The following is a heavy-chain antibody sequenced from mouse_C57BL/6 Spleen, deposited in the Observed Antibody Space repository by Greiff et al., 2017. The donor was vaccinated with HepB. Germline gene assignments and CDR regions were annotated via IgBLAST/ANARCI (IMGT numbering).Heavy chain of an antibody. Sequence: VQLQQSGPELVKPGASVKISCKASGYAFSSSWMNWVKQRPGKGLEWIGRIYPGDGDTNYNGKFKGKATLTADKSSSTAYMQLSSLTSEDSAVYFCARTSSYYGSSSYYFDYWGQGTTLTVSS. J-gene: IGHJ2*01. CDR2: IYPGDGDT. CDR3: ARTSSYYGSSSYYFDY. V-gene: IGHV1-82*01. D-gene: IGHD1-1*01. CDR1: GYAFSSSW.